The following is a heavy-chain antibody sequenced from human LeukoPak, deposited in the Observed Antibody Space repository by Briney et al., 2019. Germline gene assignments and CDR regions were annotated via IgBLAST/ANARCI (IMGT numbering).Heavy chain of an antibody. CDR1: GFSFSRYW. Sequence: GGSLRLSCVASGFSFSRYWMSWVRQPPGKGLEWVANIKEDGSEQYYADSLKGRFTISRDNVKNSLYLHINSLRAEDTAVYYCARDSFETDIDYWGQGTLVTVSS. CDR3: ARDSFETDIDY. D-gene: IGHD1-14*01. CDR2: IKEDGSEQ. J-gene: IGHJ4*02. V-gene: IGHV3-7*01.